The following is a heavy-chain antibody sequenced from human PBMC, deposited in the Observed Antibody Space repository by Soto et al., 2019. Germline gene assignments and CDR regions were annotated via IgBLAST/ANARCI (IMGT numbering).Heavy chain of an antibody. CDR2: ISGSGGST. CDR1: GFTFSSYA. J-gene: IGHJ3*02. CDR3: AKDSSDLKAGPPRAFDI. Sequence: HPGGSLRLSCAASGFTFSSYAMSWVRQAPGKGLEWVSAISGSGGSTYYADSVKGRFTISRDNSKNTLYLQMNSLRAEDTAVYYCAKDSSDLKAGPPRAFDIWGQGTMVPVSS. V-gene: IGHV3-23*01.